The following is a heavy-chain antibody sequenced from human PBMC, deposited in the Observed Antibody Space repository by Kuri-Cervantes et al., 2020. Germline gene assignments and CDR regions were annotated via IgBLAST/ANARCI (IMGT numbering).Heavy chain of an antibody. V-gene: IGHV1-8*01. CDR1: GYTFTGYD. Sequence: ASVKVSCKASGYTFTGYDINWVRQATGQGLEWMGWMNPNSGNTGYAQKFQGRVTMTRNTSISTAYMELSSLRSEDTAVYYCARGTSPQWLVLGYYYYGMDVWGQGTTVTVSS. CDR2: MNPNSGNT. CDR3: ARGTSPQWLVLGYYYYGMDV. D-gene: IGHD6-19*01. J-gene: IGHJ6*02.